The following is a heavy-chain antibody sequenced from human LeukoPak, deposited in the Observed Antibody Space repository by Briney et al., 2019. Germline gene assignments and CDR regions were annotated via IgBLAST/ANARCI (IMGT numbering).Heavy chain of an antibody. D-gene: IGHD3-3*01. CDR1: GFTFNRYA. CDR2: ISHGGDNRDNM. Sequence: PGGSLRLSCAASGFTFNRYAMTWVRQAPGKGLQWVSTISHGGDNRDNMYYADSVKARFTVSRDNSKNIVHLQMNSLRAEGTAVYDCARDGIRLPETFDYWGLGTLVTVSS. CDR3: ARDGIRLPETFDY. J-gene: IGHJ4*02. V-gene: IGHV3-23*01.